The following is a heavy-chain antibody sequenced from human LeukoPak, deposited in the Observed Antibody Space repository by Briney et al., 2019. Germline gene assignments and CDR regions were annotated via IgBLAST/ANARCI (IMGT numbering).Heavy chain of an antibody. V-gene: IGHV4-59*08. CDR1: GGSISSYY. CDR3: ARHQIGYSSSIDY. D-gene: IGHD6-6*01. Sequence: PSETLSLTCTVSGGSISSYYWSWIRQPPGKGLEWIGFIYYSGSTNYNPSLKSRVTISADTSKNQFSLKLKSVTAADTAVYYCARHQIGYSSSIDYWGQGTLVTVSS. J-gene: IGHJ4*02. CDR2: IYYSGST.